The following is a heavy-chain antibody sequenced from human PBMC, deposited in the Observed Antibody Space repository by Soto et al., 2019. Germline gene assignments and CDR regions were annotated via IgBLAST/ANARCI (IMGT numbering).Heavy chain of an antibody. Sequence: SLRLSCAASGFTFSSYGMHWVRQAPGKGLEWGAVIWYDGSNKYYADSVKGRFTISRDNSKNTLYLQMNSLRAEDTAVYYCASIAAAGTVSRDYWGQGTLVTVSS. CDR3: ASIAAAGTVSRDY. CDR1: GFTFSSYG. J-gene: IGHJ4*02. D-gene: IGHD6-13*01. V-gene: IGHV3-33*08. CDR2: IWYDGSNK.